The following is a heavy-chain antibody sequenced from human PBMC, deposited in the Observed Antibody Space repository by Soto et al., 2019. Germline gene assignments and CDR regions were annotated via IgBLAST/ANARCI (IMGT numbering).Heavy chain of an antibody. CDR2: ISAYNGNT. CDR3: ASDGGSSSYYYDCGMDV. CDR1: GYTFTSYG. D-gene: IGHD6-13*01. J-gene: IGHJ6*02. Sequence: QVQLVQSGAEVKKPGASVKVSCKASGYTFTSYGISWVRQAPGQGLEWMGWISAYNGNTNYAQKLQGRVTMTTDTSRSTAYMELRSLRSDDTAVYYCASDGGSSSYYYDCGMDVWGQGTKVTVSS. V-gene: IGHV1-18*01.